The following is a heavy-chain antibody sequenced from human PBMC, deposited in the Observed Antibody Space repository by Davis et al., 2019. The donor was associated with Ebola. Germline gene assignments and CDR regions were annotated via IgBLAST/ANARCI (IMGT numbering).Heavy chain of an antibody. CDR2: IYTSGST. CDR3: ASHSYGYLYYFDY. J-gene: IGHJ4*02. D-gene: IGHD5-18*01. V-gene: IGHV4-4*07. Sequence: SETLSLTCTVSGGSISSYSWSWIRQPAGKGLEWIGRIYTSGSTNYNPSLKSRVTMSVDTSKNQFSLKLSSVTAADTAVYFCASHSYGYLYYFDYWGQGTLVTVSS. CDR1: GGSISSYS.